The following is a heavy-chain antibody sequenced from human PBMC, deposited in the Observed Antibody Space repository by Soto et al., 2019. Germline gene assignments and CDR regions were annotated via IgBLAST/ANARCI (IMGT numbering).Heavy chain of an antibody. D-gene: IGHD3-3*01. CDR1: GFTFSDYY. J-gene: IGHJ6*02. V-gene: IGHV3-11*01. CDR2: ISSRGSSI. Sequence: PGGSLRLSCAVSGFTFSDYYISWSRQAPGKGLEWVSYISSRGSSIYYADSVKGRFTISRDNAKNSLYLQMNGLRAEDTAVYYCARGYYDFWSGYYISPYGMDVWGQGTTVTVSS. CDR3: ARGYYDFWSGYYISPYGMDV.